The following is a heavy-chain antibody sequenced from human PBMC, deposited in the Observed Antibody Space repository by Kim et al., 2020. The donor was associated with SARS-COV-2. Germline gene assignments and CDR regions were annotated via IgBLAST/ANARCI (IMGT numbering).Heavy chain of an antibody. CDR3: ARGPPYNSGPIDY. D-gene: IGHD6-19*01. CDR1: GGSIINYY. V-gene: IGHV4-59*01. CDR2: VYYTGST. J-gene: IGHJ4*02. Sequence: SETLSLTCTVAGGSIINYYWTWIRQPPGKGLEWIGYVYYTGSTNYNPSLESRLTISVDSSKNQFSLKLTSMTAADTAIYYCARGPPYNSGPIDYWGQENLVTVSS.